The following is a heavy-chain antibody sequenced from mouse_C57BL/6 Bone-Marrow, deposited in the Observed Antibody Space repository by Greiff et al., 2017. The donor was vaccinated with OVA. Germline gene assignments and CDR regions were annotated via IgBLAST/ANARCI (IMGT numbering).Heavy chain of an antibody. V-gene: IGHV1-82*01. Sequence: QVQLQQSGPELVKPGASVKISCKASGYAFSSSWMNWVKQRPGKGLEWIGRIYPGDGDTNYNGKFKGKATLTADKSSSTAYMQLSSLTSEDSAVYFCARRGYTVVVDYWGQGTTLTVSS. D-gene: IGHD1-1*01. CDR1: GYAFSSSW. CDR2: IYPGDGDT. CDR3: ARRGYTVVVDY. J-gene: IGHJ2*01.